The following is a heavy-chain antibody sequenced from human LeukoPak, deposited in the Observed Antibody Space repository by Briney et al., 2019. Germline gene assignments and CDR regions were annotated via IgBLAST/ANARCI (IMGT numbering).Heavy chain of an antibody. Sequence: GGSLRLSCAASGFTFSNAWMSWVRQAPGKGLEWVGRIKSKTDGGTTDYAAPVKGRFIISRDDSKNTLYLQMNSLKTEDTAVYYCTTDRAPGGGYYPLVFDYWGQGTLVTVSS. CDR1: GFTFSNAW. CDR2: IKSKTDGGTT. V-gene: IGHV3-15*01. CDR3: TTDRAPGGGYYPLVFDY. J-gene: IGHJ4*02. D-gene: IGHD3-10*01.